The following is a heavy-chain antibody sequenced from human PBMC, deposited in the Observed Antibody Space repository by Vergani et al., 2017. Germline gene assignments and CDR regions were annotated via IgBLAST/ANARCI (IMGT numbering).Heavy chain of an antibody. CDR1: GGSFSGYY. D-gene: IGHD4-17*01. CDR3: AREARRPTVGPYYYGMDV. Sequence: QVQLQQWGAGLLKPSETLSLTCAVYGGSFSGYYWSWIRQPPGKGLEWIGEINHSGSTNYNPSLKSRVTISVDTSKNQFSLKLSSVTAADTAVYYCAREARRPTVGPYYYGMDVWGQG. CDR2: INHSGST. J-gene: IGHJ6*02. V-gene: IGHV4-34*01.